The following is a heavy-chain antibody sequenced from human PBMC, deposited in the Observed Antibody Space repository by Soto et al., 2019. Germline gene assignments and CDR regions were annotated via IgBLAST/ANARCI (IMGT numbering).Heavy chain of an antibody. CDR2: IRSKANSYAT. V-gene: IGHV3-73*01. D-gene: IGHD3-16*02. CDR1: GFTFSGSA. Sequence: GGSLRLSCAASGFTFSGSAMHWVRQASGKGLEWVGRIRSKANSYATAYAASVKGRFTISRDDSKNTAYLQMNSLKTEDTAVYYCTRMYGGVIVIPDYYYYGMDVWGQGTTVTVSS. J-gene: IGHJ6*02. CDR3: TRMYGGVIVIPDYYYYGMDV.